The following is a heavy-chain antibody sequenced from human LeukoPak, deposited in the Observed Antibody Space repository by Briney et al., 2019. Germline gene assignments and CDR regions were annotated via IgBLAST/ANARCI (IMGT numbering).Heavy chain of an antibody. V-gene: IGHV4-34*01. CDR2: INHSGST. D-gene: IGHD2-15*01. J-gene: IGHJ5*02. Sequence: SETLSLTCAVYGGSFSGYYWSWIRQPPGKGLEWIGEINHSGSTNYNPSLKSRVTISVDTSKHLFSLKLSSVTAANTAVYYCARETVYFSGGSCYSSWFDPWGQGTLVTVSS. CDR3: ARETVYFSGGSCYSSWFDP. CDR1: GGSFSGYY.